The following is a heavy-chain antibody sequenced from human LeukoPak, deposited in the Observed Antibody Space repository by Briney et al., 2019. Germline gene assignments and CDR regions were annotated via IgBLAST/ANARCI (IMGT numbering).Heavy chain of an antibody. CDR3: ASGGVSSGYYYS. D-gene: IGHD3-22*01. Sequence: SETLSLTCTVSGGSISSYYWSWIRQPPGKGLEWIGYIYYSGSTNYNPSLKSRVTISVDTSKNQFSLKLNSVTAAGTAVYYCASGGVSSGYYYSWGQGTLVTVSS. V-gene: IGHV4-59*01. CDR1: GGSISSYY. J-gene: IGHJ4*02. CDR2: IYYSGST.